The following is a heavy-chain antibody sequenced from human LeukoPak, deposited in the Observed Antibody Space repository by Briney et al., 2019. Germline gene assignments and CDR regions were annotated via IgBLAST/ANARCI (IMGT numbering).Heavy chain of an antibody. J-gene: IGHJ4*02. V-gene: IGHV4-59*08. CDR2: IYYSGST. D-gene: IGHD3-10*01. CDR1: GGSISSYY. Sequence: SETLSLTCTVSGGSISSYYWSWIRQPPGKGLEWIGYIYYSGSTNYNPSLKSRVTISVDTSKNQFSLKLSSVTAADTAVYYCARFKYYYGSGSYGYFDYWGQGTLVTVSS. CDR3: ARFKYYYGSGSYGYFDY.